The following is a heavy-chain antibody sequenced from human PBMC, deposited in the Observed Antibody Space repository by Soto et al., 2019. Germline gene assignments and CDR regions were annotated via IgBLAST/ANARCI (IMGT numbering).Heavy chain of an antibody. J-gene: IGHJ4*02. D-gene: IGHD6-13*01. Sequence: QVQLVQSGAEVKKPGASVTVSCKTSGYTFSTYPISWVRQAPGQGLEWVGWISTYNGKTNYGQKFQGRVTITTDTSASTAYMNLRNLRSDDTAVYYCARDRVEPALGTFDQWGQGTLVTVSS. CDR1: GYTFSTYP. V-gene: IGHV1-18*01. CDR3: ARDRVEPALGTFDQ. CDR2: ISTYNGKT.